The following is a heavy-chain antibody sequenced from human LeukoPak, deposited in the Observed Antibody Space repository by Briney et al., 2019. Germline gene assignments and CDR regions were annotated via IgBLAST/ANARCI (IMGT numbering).Heavy chain of an antibody. J-gene: IGHJ6*04. V-gene: IGHV3-23*01. CDR3: AKRGVQGYMDV. CDR2: IIADGELP. D-gene: IGHD1-26*01. CDR1: GFTFRGFL. Sequence: GGSPRLSCEASGFTFRGFLMHWVRQAPGKGLEWVSSIIADGELPYYAASVKGRFTISRDNSKNTLNLQMSSLRAEDTALYYCAKRGVQGYMDVWGTGSTVIVSS.